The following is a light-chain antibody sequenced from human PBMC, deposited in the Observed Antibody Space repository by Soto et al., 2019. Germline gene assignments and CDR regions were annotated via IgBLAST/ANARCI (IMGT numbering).Light chain of an antibody. Sequence: IEDTQFPCSLSASLGDRVTITCRASLPISNYLAWYQQKPGKIPNLLIYAASTLQSGVPSRFSGSGSGTEFTLTISSLQSEDFAAYYCQQVKSYPWTFGQGTKVDIK. J-gene: IGKJ1*01. CDR2: AAS. CDR1: LPISNY. CDR3: QQVKSYPWT. V-gene: IGKV1-9*01.